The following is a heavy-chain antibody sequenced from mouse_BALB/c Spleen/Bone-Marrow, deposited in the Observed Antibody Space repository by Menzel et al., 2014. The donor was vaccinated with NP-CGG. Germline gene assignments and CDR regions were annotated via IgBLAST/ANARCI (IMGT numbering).Heavy chain of an antibody. CDR3: TREGDSPFAY. V-gene: IGHV1S81*02. CDR2: INPSNGGA. J-gene: IGHJ3*01. CDR1: GYTFTSYY. Sequence: GAELVKPGASVKLSCKASGYTFTSYYMYWVKQRPGQGLEWIGEINPSNGGANFNEKFKSKATLTVDKSSSTAYMQLSSLTSEDSAVYYCTREGDSPFAYWGQGTLVTVSA. D-gene: IGHD2-13*01.